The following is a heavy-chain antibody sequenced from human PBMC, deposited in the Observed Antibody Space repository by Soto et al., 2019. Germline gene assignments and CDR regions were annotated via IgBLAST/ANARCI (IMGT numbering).Heavy chain of an antibody. CDR1: GGSFSIYH. D-gene: IGHD5-18*01. V-gene: IGHV4-34*01. CDR3: ARGYDTALAPIF. Sequence: SETLSLTCAFYGGSFSIYHWSWIRQTPGKGLEWIGEINHLTTTNYNPSLKSRVIVSLDTPKNQFSLKLSSVTAADTAVYYCARGYDTALAPIFWGQGILVTVSS. CDR2: INHLTTT. J-gene: IGHJ4*02.